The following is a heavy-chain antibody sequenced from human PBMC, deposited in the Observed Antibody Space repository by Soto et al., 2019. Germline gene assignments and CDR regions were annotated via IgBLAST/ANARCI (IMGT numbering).Heavy chain of an antibody. Sequence: QITLKESGPPLVKPTQPLTLTCTFSGFSLTTSAVGVGWIRQPPGKALEWLALIYWNDDNHYSPSLKNRLTITKDTSKNQVVLIMTNMDPVDTATYYCTHTSGWLSDYWSQGTLVTVSS. CDR1: GFSLTTSAVG. CDR3: THTSGWLSDY. J-gene: IGHJ4*02. D-gene: IGHD6-19*01. CDR2: IYWNDDN. V-gene: IGHV2-5*01.